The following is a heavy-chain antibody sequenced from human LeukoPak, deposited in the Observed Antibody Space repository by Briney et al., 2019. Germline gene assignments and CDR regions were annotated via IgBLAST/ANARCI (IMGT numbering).Heavy chain of an antibody. CDR1: GFTFSNAW. J-gene: IGHJ4*02. V-gene: IGHV3-15*07. CDR2: IKSKTDGGTT. Sequence: GGSLRLSCAASGFTFSNAWMNWVRQAPGKGLEWVGRIKSKTDGGTTDYAAPVKGRFTISRDDSKNTLYLHMNSLKTEDTAVYYCTTGPYSGSYQITDYWGQGTLVTVSS. D-gene: IGHD1-26*01. CDR3: TTGPYSGSYQITDY.